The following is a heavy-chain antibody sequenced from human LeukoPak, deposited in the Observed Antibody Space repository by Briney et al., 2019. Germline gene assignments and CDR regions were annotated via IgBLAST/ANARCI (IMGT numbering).Heavy chain of an antibody. J-gene: IGHJ4*02. CDR1: GFTFSSYA. Sequence: GGSLRLSCAASGFTFSSYAMYWVRQAPGKGLEYVSAISTNGGSTYYANSVKGRFTISRDNSKNTLYLQMGSLRAEDMAVYYCAGGSSWYRGIDYWGQGTLVTISS. CDR2: ISTNGGST. CDR3: AGGSSWYRGIDY. V-gene: IGHV3-64*01. D-gene: IGHD6-13*01.